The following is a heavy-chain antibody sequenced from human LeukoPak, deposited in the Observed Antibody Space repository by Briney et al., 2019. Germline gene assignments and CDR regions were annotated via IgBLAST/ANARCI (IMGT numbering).Heavy chain of an antibody. CDR3: AREVRGVKEVGHFDY. Sequence: GESLKISCAASGFTFSSYEMNWVRQAPGKGLEWVAVISYDGSNKYYADSVKGRFTISRDNSKNTLYLQMNSLRAEDTAVYYCAREVRGVKEVGHFDYWGQGTLVTVSS. J-gene: IGHJ4*02. CDR1: GFTFSSYE. CDR2: ISYDGSNK. V-gene: IGHV3-30*04. D-gene: IGHD3-10*01.